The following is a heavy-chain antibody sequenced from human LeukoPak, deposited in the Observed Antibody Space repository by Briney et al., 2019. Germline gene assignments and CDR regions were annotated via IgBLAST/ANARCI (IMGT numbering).Heavy chain of an antibody. CDR2: ISGSGGST. J-gene: IGHJ4*02. CDR1: GFTFSSYS. Sequence: GGSLRLSCAASGFTFSSYSMSWVRQAPGKGLEWVSAISGSGGSTYYADSVKGRFTISRDNSKNTLYLQMNSLRAEDTAVYYCAKGGWYQYYFDYWGQGTLVTVSS. V-gene: IGHV3-23*01. D-gene: IGHD6-19*01. CDR3: AKGGWYQYYFDY.